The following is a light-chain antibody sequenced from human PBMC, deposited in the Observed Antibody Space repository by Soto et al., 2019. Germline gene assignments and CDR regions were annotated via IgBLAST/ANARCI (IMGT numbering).Light chain of an antibody. CDR2: EAS. CDR1: SSDVGGYNY. J-gene: IGLJ1*01. CDR3: SSYAGSNIV. Sequence: QSALTQPPSASGSPGQSVTISCTGTSSDVGGYNYVSWYQQHPGKAPKLMIYEASKRPSGVPDRFSGSKSGNTASLTVSGLQAEDEADYYCSSYAGSNIVLGTGTKVTVL. V-gene: IGLV2-8*01.